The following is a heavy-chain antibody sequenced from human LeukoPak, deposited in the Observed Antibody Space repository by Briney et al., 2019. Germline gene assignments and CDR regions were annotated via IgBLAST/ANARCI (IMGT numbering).Heavy chain of an antibody. J-gene: IGHJ4*02. CDR2: ISWNSGSI. CDR1: GFTFDDYA. Sequence: PGGSLRLSCAASGFTFDDYAMHWVRQAPGKGLEWVSGISWNSGSIGYADSVKGRFTISRDNAKNSLYLQMNSLRAEDTALYYCATYGDYLGDYWGQGILVTVSS. D-gene: IGHD4-17*01. V-gene: IGHV3-9*01. CDR3: ATYGDYLGDY.